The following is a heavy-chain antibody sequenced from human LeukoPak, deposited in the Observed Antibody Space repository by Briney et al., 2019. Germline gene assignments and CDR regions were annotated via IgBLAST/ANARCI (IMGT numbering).Heavy chain of an antibody. D-gene: IGHD2-2*01. CDR3: AKGMGYCSSTSCYDFDY. CDR1: GFTFSSYG. Sequence: LGGSLRLSCAASGFTFSSYGMHWVRQAPGKGLEWVAFIRYDGSNKYYADSVKGRFTISRDNSKNTLYLQMNSLRAEDTAVYYCAKGMGYCSSTSCYDFDYWGQGTLVTVSS. J-gene: IGHJ4*02. V-gene: IGHV3-30*02. CDR2: IRYDGSNK.